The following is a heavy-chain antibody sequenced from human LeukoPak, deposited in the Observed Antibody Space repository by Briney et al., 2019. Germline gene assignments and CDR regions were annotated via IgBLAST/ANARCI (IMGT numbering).Heavy chain of an antibody. D-gene: IGHD2-21*01. J-gene: IGHJ4*02. CDR3: AKDFISILALIPWDY. CDR1: GGSISSSSYY. CDR2: IYYSGST. V-gene: IGHV4-39*02. Sequence: SETLSLTCTVSGGSISSSSYYWGWIRQPPGKGLEWIGSIYYSGSTYYNPSLKSRITISVDTSKNQFSLKLSSVTAADTAVYYCAKDFISILALIPWDYWGQGTLVTVSS.